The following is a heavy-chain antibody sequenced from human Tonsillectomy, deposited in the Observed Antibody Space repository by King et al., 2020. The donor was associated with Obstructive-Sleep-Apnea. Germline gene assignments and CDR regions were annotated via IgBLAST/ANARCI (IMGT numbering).Heavy chain of an antibody. Sequence: VQLVESGGGVVQPGRSLRLSCAASGFTFSSFAMHWVRQAPGKGLEWVAVITFDGINKYYADSVKGRFTISRDNSKNTLYVQMNSLRAEDTAVYYCARESGEEKGEQSKNDYDDGWDGWGKGTKGNVAA. V-gene: IGHV3-30*04. CDR2: ITFDGINK. CDR1: GFTFSSFA. J-gene: IGHJ6*04. CDR3: ARESGEEKGEQSKNDYDDGWDG. D-gene: IGHD3-16*01.